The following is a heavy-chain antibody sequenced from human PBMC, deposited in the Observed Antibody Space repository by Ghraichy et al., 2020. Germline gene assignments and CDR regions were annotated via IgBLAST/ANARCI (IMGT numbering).Heavy chain of an antibody. Sequence: GGSLRLSCVVSGFTFDDYSMHWVRQAPGKGLEWVSLINWDGGHTYYADSVRGRFTISRDNGKNSLFLQMNSLRVDDTAFYYCAKAGIAVAGTDFDSWGQGTLVTVSS. CDR2: INWDGGHT. D-gene: IGHD6-19*01. CDR1: GFTFDDYS. V-gene: IGHV3-43D*04. J-gene: IGHJ4*02. CDR3: AKAGIAVAGTDFDS.